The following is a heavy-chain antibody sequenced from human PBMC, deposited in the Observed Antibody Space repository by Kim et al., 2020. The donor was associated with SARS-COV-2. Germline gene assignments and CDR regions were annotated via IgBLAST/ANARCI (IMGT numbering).Heavy chain of an antibody. D-gene: IGHD2-2*01. V-gene: IGHV3-30*18. J-gene: IGHJ6*02. CDR2: ISYDGSNK. Sequence: GGSLRLSCAASGFTFSSYAMHWVRQAPGKGLEWVAVISYDGSNKYYADSVKGRFTISRDNSKNTLYLQMNSLRAEDTAVYYCAKDFVVVAAAILYYGMDVWGQGTTVTVSS. CDR1: GFTFSSYA. CDR3: AKDFVVVAAAILYYGMDV.